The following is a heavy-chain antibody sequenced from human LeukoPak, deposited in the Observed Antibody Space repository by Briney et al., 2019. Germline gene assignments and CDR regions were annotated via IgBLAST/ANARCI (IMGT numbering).Heavy chain of an antibody. D-gene: IGHD3-22*01. CDR2: INPSGGST. Sequence: PGASVKVSCKASGYTFTSYYMHWVRQAPGQGLEWMGIINPSGGSTSYAQKFQGRVTMTRDTSTSTVYMELSSLRSEDTAVYYCARTPFITMIVVVTSGFDYWGQGTLVTVSS. CDR1: GYTFTSYY. CDR3: ARTPFITMIVVVTSGFDY. V-gene: IGHV1-46*01. J-gene: IGHJ4*02.